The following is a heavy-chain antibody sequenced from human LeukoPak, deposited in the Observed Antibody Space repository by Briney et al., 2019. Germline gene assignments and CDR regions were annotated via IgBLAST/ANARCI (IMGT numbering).Heavy chain of an antibody. CDR2: IYYSGST. V-gene: IGHV4-59*08. CDR3: VRLSHLYGSGRPIDY. J-gene: IGHJ4*02. CDR1: GGSISSYY. Sequence: SETLSLTCTVSGGSISSYYWSWIRQPPGKGLEWIGYIYYSGSTNYNPSLKSRVTISVDTSKNQFSLKLSSVTAADTAVYYCVRLSHLYGSGRPIDYWGQGTLVTVSS. D-gene: IGHD3-10*01.